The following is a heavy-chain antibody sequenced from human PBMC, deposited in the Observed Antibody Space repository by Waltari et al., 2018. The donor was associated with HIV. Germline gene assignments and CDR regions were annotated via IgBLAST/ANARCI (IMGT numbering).Heavy chain of an antibody. CDR3: ARGGRILGAARALDF. CDR2: IFTPGTT. Sequence: QLQESGPGLVKPSETLSLTCPVSDDSIHLYYWNWIRQPAGKGLEGIGRIFTPGTTNYSPSFRSRVTMSVDTARNRFVTKMTSMTVADTAIYYCARGGRILGAARALDFWGQGTLVSVSS. V-gene: IGHV4-4*07. D-gene: IGHD1-26*01. CDR1: DDSIHLYY. J-gene: IGHJ4*02.